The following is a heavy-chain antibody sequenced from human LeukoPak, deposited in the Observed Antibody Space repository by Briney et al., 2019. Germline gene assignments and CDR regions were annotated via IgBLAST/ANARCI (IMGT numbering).Heavy chain of an antibody. Sequence: PGGSLRLSCAASGVTFSSFGIHWVRQPPGKGLEWVAFIHYDGSNKNYADSVKGRFTISRDNSKNTLYLQMNSLRAEDTAAYYCARDGGGYCSSTSCPPMDAFDIWGQGTMVTVSS. J-gene: IGHJ3*02. CDR3: ARDGGGYCSSTSCPPMDAFDI. D-gene: IGHD2-2*01. CDR1: GVTFSSFG. V-gene: IGHV3-30*02. CDR2: IHYDGSNK.